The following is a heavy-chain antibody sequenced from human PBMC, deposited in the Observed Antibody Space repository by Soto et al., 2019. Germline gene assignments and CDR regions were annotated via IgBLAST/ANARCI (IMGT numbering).Heavy chain of an antibody. CDR3: ARIHPGYYAFWSGYWYGTPVGAFDS. D-gene: IGHD3-3*01. Sequence: QVQLVQSGAEVKKPGASVKVSCKASGYTFTSYDINWVRQATGQGLEWMGWMNPNSGNTGYAQKFQGRVTMTRNTSISTAYMELSSLRYEDPDVYYCARIHPGYYAFWSGYWYGTPVGAFDSWGQGTMVTVS. J-gene: IGHJ3*02. V-gene: IGHV1-8*01. CDR2: MNPNSGNT. CDR1: GYTFTSYD.